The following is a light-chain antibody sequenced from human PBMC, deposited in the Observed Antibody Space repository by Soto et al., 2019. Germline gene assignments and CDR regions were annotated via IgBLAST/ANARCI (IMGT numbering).Light chain of an antibody. CDR3: LQDYNHPFT. Sequence: AIQMTQSPSSLSASVGDRVTITCRASQDIRNDLGWFQQKPGKAPRLLIYGASSLQSGVPSRFSGSGSGTDLTLTISSLQPEDFATYYCLQDYNHPFTFGQGTKLEIK. J-gene: IGKJ2*01. CDR1: QDIRND. CDR2: GAS. V-gene: IGKV1-6*01.